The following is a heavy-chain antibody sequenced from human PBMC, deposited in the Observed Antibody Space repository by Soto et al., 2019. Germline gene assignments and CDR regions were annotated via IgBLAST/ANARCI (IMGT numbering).Heavy chain of an antibody. Sequence: GGSLRLSCAASGFTFSSYAMSWVRQAPGKGLEWVSVIWCNGGSKYYADSVKGRFTISRDNSKNTLYLQMNSLRAEDTAVYFCARDGKRWLQSASDYWGQGTLVTFS. CDR3: ARDGKRWLQSASDY. J-gene: IGHJ4*02. V-gene: IGHV3-33*08. CDR1: GFTFSSYA. CDR2: IWCNGGSK. D-gene: IGHD2-15*01.